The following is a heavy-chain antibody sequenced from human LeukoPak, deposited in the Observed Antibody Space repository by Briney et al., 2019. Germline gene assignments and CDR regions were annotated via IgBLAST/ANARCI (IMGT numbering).Heavy chain of an antibody. D-gene: IGHD2-2*01. CDR1: GYSISSGYY. V-gene: IGHV4-4*07. CDR3: AREDIVVVPAAMTLSLWGVFDY. CDR2: IYTSGST. Sequence: SETLSLTCTVSGYSISSGYYWSWIRQPAGKGLEWIGRIYTSGSTNYNPSLKSRVTMSVDTSKNQFSLKLSSVTAADTAVYYCAREDIVVVPAAMTLSLWGVFDYWGQGTLVTVSS. J-gene: IGHJ4*02.